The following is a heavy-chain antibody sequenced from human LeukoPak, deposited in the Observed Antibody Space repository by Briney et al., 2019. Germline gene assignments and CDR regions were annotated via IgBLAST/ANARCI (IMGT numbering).Heavy chain of an antibody. CDR3: ARRGPYYYDSSGYYLDY. J-gene: IGHJ4*02. CDR1: GFTFSSYW. D-gene: IGHD3-22*01. V-gene: IGHV3-7*01. CDR2: IKQDGSEK. Sequence: PGGSLRLSCAASGFTFSSYWMSWVRQAPGKGLEWVANIKQDGSEKYYVDSVKGRLTISRDNAKNSLYLQMNSLRAEDTAVYYCARRGPYYYDSSGYYLDYWGQGTLVTVSS.